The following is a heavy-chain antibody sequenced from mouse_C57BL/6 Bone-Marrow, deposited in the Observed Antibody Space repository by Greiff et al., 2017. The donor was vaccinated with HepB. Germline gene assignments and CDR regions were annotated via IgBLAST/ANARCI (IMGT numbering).Heavy chain of an antibody. CDR3: ARWPGSSYDWYFDV. CDR1: GYTFTDYN. CDR2: INPNNGGT. D-gene: IGHD1-1*01. Sequence: VQLQQSGPELVKPGASVKIPCKASGYTFTDYNMDWVKQSHGKSLEWIGDINPNNGGTIYNQKFKGKATLTVDKSSSTAYMELRSLTSEDTAVYYCARWPGSSYDWYFDVWGTGTTVTVSS. V-gene: IGHV1-18*01. J-gene: IGHJ1*03.